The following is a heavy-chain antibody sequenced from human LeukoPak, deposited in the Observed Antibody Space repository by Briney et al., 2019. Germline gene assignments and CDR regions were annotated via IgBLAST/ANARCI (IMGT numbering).Heavy chain of an antibody. CDR2: IKQDGSEK. CDR3: ARVGSRRGSGGSCYKY. J-gene: IGHJ4*02. Sequence: PGGSLRLSCAASGFTFSSYWMSWVRQAQGKGLEWVANIKQDGSEKYYVDSVKGRFTISRDNAKNSLYLQMNSLRAEDTAVYYCARVGSRRGSGGSCYKYWGQGTLVTVSS. CDR1: GFTFSSYW. D-gene: IGHD2-15*01. V-gene: IGHV3-7*01.